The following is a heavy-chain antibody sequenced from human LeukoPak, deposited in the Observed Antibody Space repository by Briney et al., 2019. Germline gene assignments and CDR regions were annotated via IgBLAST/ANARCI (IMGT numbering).Heavy chain of an antibody. V-gene: IGHV3-30*07. Sequence: PGGSLRLSCAASGFTFNIYALHWVRQAPGKGLEWVAVISYDGTNKYYADSVKGRFTISRDNAKNSLYLQMNSLRAEDTAVYYCARDLRVADFFDYWGQGTLVTVSS. CDR1: GFTFNIYA. J-gene: IGHJ4*02. D-gene: IGHD6-19*01. CDR2: ISYDGTNK. CDR3: ARDLRVADFFDY.